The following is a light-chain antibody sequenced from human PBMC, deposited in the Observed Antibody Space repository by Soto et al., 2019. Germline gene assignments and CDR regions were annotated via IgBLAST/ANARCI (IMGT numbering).Light chain of an antibody. J-gene: IGKJ1*01. CDR3: QQYNNGPRT. CDR1: QSVSSN. Sequence: EIVMTQSPATLSVSPGERATLSCRASQSVSSNLAWYQQKPGQAPRLLIYGASTRATGIPARFSGSWSGTEYPHINSSLQTEDFAVYYCQQYNNGPRTLGQGPKVEIK. CDR2: GAS. V-gene: IGKV3-15*01.